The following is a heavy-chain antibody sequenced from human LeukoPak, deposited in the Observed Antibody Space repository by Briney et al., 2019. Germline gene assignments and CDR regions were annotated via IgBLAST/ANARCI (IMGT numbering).Heavy chain of an antibody. V-gene: IGHV4-4*07. Sequence: SETLSLTCTVSGGSISSYYWSWIRQPAGKGLEWIGRIYTSGSTNYNPSLKSRVTMSVDTSKNQFSLKLSSVTAADTAVYYCASGKWELDAFDIWGQGTMVTVSS. CDR1: GGSISSYY. CDR2: IYTSGST. CDR3: ASGKWELDAFDI. D-gene: IGHD1-26*01. J-gene: IGHJ3*02.